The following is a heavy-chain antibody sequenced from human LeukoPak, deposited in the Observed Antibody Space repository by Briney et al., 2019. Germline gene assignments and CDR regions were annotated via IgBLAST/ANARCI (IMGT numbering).Heavy chain of an antibody. J-gene: IGHJ4*02. CDR1: GFSFSTYA. V-gene: IGHV3-30*07. CDR3: ARQRTPAGTGQFDC. D-gene: IGHD6-13*01. Sequence: GGSLRLSCAASGFSFSTYAMHSVRQAPAMGPERVAVVSHDGSTKYYTDSVRGRFTISRDNSKNTFFLQLNGLRAEDTAVYYCARQRTPAGTGQFDCWGQGTLVTVSS. CDR2: VSHDGSTK.